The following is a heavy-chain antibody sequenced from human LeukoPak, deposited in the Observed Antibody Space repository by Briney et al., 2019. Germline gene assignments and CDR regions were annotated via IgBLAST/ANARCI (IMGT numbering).Heavy chain of an antibody. CDR2: ISYDGSNK. J-gene: IGHJ4*02. Sequence: PGGSLRLSCAASGFTFSTYHMHWVRQAPGKGLEWVSLISYDGSNKYYADSVKGRFTISGDSSKNTLYLQMNSLRPEDTAVYYCARSGAAVAGFDNWGQGTLVTVSS. CDR3: ARSGAAVAGFDN. D-gene: IGHD6-19*01. CDR1: GFTFSTYH. V-gene: IGHV3-30-3*01.